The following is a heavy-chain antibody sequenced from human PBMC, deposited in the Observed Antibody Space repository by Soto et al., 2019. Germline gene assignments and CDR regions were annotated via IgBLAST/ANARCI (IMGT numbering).Heavy chain of an antibody. CDR3: AKGYSNPRYYFDY. D-gene: IGHD4-4*01. J-gene: IGHJ4*02. CDR1: GFTFSSFA. Sequence: RLSCAASGFTFSSFAMSWVRQAPGKGLEWVSAISGSGGSTYYADSVKGRFTISRDNSKNTLYLQMNSLRAEDTAVYYCAKGYSNPRYYFDYWGQGTLVTVSS. CDR2: ISGSGGST. V-gene: IGHV3-23*01.